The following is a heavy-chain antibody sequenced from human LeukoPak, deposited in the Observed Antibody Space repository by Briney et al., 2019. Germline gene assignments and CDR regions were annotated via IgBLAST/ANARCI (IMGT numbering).Heavy chain of an antibody. J-gene: IGHJ4*02. D-gene: IGHD2-2*01. CDR3: ALVVVPAAPFDY. V-gene: IGHV1-2*02. CDR1: GYTLTGYY. CDR2: INPNSGGT. Sequence: ASVKVSCKASGYTLTGYYMHWVRQAPGQGLEWMGWINPNSGGTNYAQKFQGRVTMTRDTSISTAYMELSRLRSDDTAVYYCALVVVPAAPFDYWGQGTLVTVSS.